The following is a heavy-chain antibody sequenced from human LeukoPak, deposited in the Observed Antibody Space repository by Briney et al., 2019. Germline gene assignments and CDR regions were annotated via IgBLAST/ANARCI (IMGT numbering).Heavy chain of an antibody. D-gene: IGHD5-24*01. CDR1: GGSISSYY. V-gene: IGHV4-34*01. CDR3: ARLEMATIFGYYYYMDV. J-gene: IGHJ6*03. CDR2: INHSGST. Sequence: SETLSLTCTVSGGSISSYYWSWIRQPPGKGLEWIGEINHSGSTNYNPSLKSRVTISVDTSKNQFSLKLSSVTAADTAVYYCARLEMATIFGYYYYMDVWGKGTTVTVSS.